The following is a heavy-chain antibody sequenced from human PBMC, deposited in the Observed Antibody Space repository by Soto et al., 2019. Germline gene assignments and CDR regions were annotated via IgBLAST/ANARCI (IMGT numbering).Heavy chain of an antibody. CDR1: GGSFSGYY. D-gene: IGHD1-1*01. V-gene: IGHV4-34*01. CDR3: ARGSTGIAYYYYYYGMDV. Sequence: SETLSLTCAVYGGSFSGYYWSWTRQPPGKGLEWIGEINHSGSTNYNPSLKSRVTISVDTSKNQFSLKLSSVTAADTAVYYCARGSTGIAYYYYYYGMDVWGQGTTVTVSS. CDR2: INHSGST. J-gene: IGHJ6*02.